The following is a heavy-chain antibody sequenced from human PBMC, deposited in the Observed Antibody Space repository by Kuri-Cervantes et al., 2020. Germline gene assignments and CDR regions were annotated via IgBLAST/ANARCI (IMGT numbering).Heavy chain of an antibody. D-gene: IGHD1-26*01. CDR1: GITFTDYW. CDR3: ARENSGSYPIDY. V-gene: IGHV3-74*01. CDR2: INSDGSTT. Sequence: LSLTCAASGITFTDYWMHWVRQAPGKGLVWVSRINSDGSTTSYADSVKGRFTISRDNAKNSLYLQMDSLRAEDTAVYYCARENSGSYPIDYWGQGTLVTVSS. J-gene: IGHJ4*02.